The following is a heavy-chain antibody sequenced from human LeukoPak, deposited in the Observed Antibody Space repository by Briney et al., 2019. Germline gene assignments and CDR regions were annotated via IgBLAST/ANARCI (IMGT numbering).Heavy chain of an antibody. CDR2: IFHTGST. D-gene: IGHD3-16*01. CDR1: GYSISTGYF. CDR3: ASPRGTYTDY. Sequence: SETLSLTCAVSGYSISTGYFWGWIRQSPGQGLEWIGSIFHTGSTSYNPSFKSRVTLSVDTSKNEFSLKLTSVTATDTAIYYCASPRGTYTDYWGQGTPVTVSS. V-gene: IGHV4-38-2*01. J-gene: IGHJ4*02.